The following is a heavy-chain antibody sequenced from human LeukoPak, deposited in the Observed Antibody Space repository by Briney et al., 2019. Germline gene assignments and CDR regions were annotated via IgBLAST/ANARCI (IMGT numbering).Heavy chain of an antibody. CDR2: ISYDGSNK. J-gene: IGHJ6*02. V-gene: IGHV3-30*18. CDR1: GFTFSSYG. D-gene: IGHD6-13*01. CDR3: AKDDGSSWYGIYYYYGMDV. Sequence: GGSLRLSCAASGFTFSSYGMHWVRQAPGKGLEWVAVISYDGSNKYYADSVKGRFTISRDNSKNTLYLQMNSLRAEDTAVYYCAKDDGSSWYGIYYYYGMDVWGQGTTVTVSS.